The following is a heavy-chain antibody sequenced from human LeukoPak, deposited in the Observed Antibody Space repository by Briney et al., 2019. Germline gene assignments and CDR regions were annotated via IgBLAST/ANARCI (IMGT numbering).Heavy chain of an antibody. CDR2: ISGSTNYT. J-gene: IGHJ4*02. CDR3: TRVSYADGGYLDY. V-gene: IGHV3-21*01. D-gene: IGHD3-16*01. CDR1: GFTFSRYY. Sequence: PGGSLRLSCAASGFTFSRYYLNWVRQAPGKGLEWVSSISGSTNYTYYADSVKGRFTMSRDNAKNSLFLQMNSLTAEDTAVYYCTRVSYADGGYLDYWGQGTLVSVSS.